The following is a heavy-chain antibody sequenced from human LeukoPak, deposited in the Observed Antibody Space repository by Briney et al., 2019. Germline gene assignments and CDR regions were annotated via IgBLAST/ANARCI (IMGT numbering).Heavy chain of an antibody. D-gene: IGHD1-26*01. Sequence: ASVKVSFKASGYTFTSYYMHWVRQAPGQGLEWMGIINPSGGSTSYAQKFQGRVTMTRDTSTSTVYMELSSLRSEDTAVYYCASVGSGSYHLSPGDYWGQGTLVTVSS. CDR3: ASVGSGSYHLSPGDY. CDR1: GYTFTSYY. V-gene: IGHV1-46*01. J-gene: IGHJ4*02. CDR2: INPSGGST.